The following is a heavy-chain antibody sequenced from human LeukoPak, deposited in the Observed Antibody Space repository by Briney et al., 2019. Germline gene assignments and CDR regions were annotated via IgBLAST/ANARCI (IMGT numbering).Heavy chain of an antibody. CDR1: GYTFITYG. V-gene: IGHV1-18*01. Sequence: ASVKVSCKASGYTFITYGISWVRQAAGQGLEWMGWISPYNGNTNYAQKIQGRLTMTTDTSTSTAYMELRSLRSDDTAVYYCAREGYCSGGSCHSGIIDCWGQGTLVTVSS. D-gene: IGHD2-15*01. J-gene: IGHJ4*02. CDR2: ISPYNGNT. CDR3: AREGYCSGGSCHSGIIDC.